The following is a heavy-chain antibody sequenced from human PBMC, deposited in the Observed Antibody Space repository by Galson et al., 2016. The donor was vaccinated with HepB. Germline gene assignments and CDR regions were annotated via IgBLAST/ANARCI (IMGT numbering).Heavy chain of an antibody. J-gene: IGHJ5*02. D-gene: IGHD4-17*01. Sequence: SLRLSCAASGFTFNSYDMSWVRQAPGKGLEWVAGISASGQTTFYADSVTGRFTISRDNSKNTLNLEMNKLRVDDTAVYYCVKDGSYGDYVGWFDPWGQGTPVIVSS. CDR3: VKDGSYGDYVGWFDP. V-gene: IGHV3-23*01. CDR2: ISASGQTT. CDR1: GFTFNSYD.